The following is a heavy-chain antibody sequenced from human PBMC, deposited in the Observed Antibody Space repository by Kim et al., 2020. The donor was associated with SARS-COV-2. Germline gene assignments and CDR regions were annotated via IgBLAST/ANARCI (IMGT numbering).Heavy chain of an antibody. CDR1: GGSISSYY. CDR2: IYYSGST. Sequence: SETLSLTCTVSGGSISSYYWSWIRQPPGKGLEWIGYIYYSGSTNYNPSLKSRVTISVDTSKNQFSLKLSSVTAADTAVYYCARDLGGYYGSGIDYWGQGTLVTVSS. D-gene: IGHD3-10*01. J-gene: IGHJ4*02. V-gene: IGHV4-59*13. CDR3: ARDLGGYYGSGIDY.